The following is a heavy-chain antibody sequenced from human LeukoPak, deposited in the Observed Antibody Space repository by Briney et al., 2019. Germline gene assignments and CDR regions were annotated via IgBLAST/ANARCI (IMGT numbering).Heavy chain of an antibody. Sequence: PSETLSLTCAVYGGSFSGYYWSWIRQPPGKGLEWIGEINHSGSTNYNPSLKSRVTISVDTSKNQFSLKLSSVTAADTAVYYCARRRTYYDYVWGSYRNNWFDPWGQGTLVTVSS. CDR3: ARRRTYYDYVWGSYRNNWFDP. CDR2: INHSGST. J-gene: IGHJ5*02. CDR1: GGSFSGYY. D-gene: IGHD3-16*02. V-gene: IGHV4-34*01.